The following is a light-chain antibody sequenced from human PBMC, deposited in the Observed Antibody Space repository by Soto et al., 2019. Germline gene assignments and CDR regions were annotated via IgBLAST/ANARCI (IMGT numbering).Light chain of an antibody. V-gene: IGLV2-14*01. CDR3: SPNTSSSTHYEV. CDR1: SSDVGGYNY. J-gene: IGLJ2*01. CDR2: GVS. Sequence: QSALTQPASVSGSPGQSITISCTGTSSDVGGYNYVSWYQQHPGEAPQLMFYGVSNRPSGVSNRFSGCKSGNTASLTISGVQAEVAAGYYCSPNTSSSTHYEVFAGWTQRTVL.